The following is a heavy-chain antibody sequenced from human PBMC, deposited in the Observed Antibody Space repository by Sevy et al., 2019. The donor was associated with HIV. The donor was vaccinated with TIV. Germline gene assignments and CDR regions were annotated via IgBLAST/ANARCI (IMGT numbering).Heavy chain of an antibody. CDR3: ARVGSRGYGMDV. Sequence: SETLSLTCTVSGGSISSYYWSWIRQPAGKGLEWIGRIYTSGTTDYNPSLKSRVTMSVDTSKNQFSLKPRSVTAADTAVYYCARVGSRGYGMDVWGQGTTVTVSS. J-gene: IGHJ6*02. CDR2: IYTSGTT. CDR1: GGSISSYY. V-gene: IGHV4-4*07. D-gene: IGHD2-15*01.